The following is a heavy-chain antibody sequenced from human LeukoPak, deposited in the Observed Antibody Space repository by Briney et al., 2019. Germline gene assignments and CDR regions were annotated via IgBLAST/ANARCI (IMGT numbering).Heavy chain of an antibody. Sequence: GESLKISCKGSGYSFTSYWIGWVRQMPGKGLEWMGIIYPGDSDTRYSPSFQGQVTISADKSISTAYLQWSSLKASDTAMYYRARLILEYSSSSPFDYWGQGTLVTVSS. J-gene: IGHJ4*02. CDR3: ARLILEYSSSSPFDY. V-gene: IGHV5-51*01. CDR1: GYSFTSYW. D-gene: IGHD6-6*01. CDR2: IYPGDSDT.